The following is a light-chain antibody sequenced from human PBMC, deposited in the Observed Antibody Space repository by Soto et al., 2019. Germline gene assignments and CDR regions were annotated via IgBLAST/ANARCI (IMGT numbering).Light chain of an antibody. J-gene: IGLJ1*01. Sequence: QSVLTQPASVSGSPGQSITISCTGTSSDVGSYNLVSWYQQHPGKAPKLMIYEVSKRPSGVSNRFSGSKSGNTASLTISGLQAVDEADYYCSSYTSSSTLHVFGTGTKVTVL. CDR3: SSYTSSSTLHV. CDR1: SSDVGSYNL. V-gene: IGLV2-14*02. CDR2: EVS.